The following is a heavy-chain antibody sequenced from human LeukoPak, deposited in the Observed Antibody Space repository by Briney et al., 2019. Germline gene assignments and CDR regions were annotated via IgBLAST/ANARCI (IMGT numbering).Heavy chain of an antibody. CDR1: GGSISSSSYY. V-gene: IGHV4-39*07. CDR2: IYYHENT. Sequence: SETLSLTCTVSGGSISSSSYYWGWIRQAPGKGLEWIGSIYYHENTYYNSSLKSRVTISVDTSKNQFSLKLSSVTAADTAVYYCARAPSGREYYYGSSGYKGGAFDIWGQGTMVTVSS. CDR3: ARAPSGREYYYGSSGYKGGAFDI. J-gene: IGHJ3*02. D-gene: IGHD3-22*01.